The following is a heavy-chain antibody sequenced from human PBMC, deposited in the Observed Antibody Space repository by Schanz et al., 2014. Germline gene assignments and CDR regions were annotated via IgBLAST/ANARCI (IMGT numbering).Heavy chain of an antibody. Sequence: EVQLEESGGGLVKPGGSLKLSCAASGFTFGNFFMSWVRQAPGKGLEWVANIKQDGIEKYYVDSVKGRFTISRDNAKNSLYLKRNSRRAEDTAVYYCARAPPPYSSSPYYWYYGMDVWGQGTTVTVSS. CDR3: ARAPPPYSSSPYYWYYGMDV. CDR2: IKQDGIEK. J-gene: IGHJ6*02. CDR1: GFTFGNFF. V-gene: IGHV3-7*03. D-gene: IGHD6-6*01.